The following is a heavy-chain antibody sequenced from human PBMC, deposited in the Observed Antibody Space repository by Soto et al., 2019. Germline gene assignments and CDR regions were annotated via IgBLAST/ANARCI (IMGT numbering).Heavy chain of an antibody. CDR2: IIPIFGTA. V-gene: IGHV1-69*06. D-gene: IGHD2-2*01. J-gene: IGHJ6*02. CDR3: ASPPPYCSSTSCYGVGGMDV. CDR1: GGTFSSYA. Sequence: SVKVSCKASGGTFSSYAISWGRQAPVQGLEWMGGIIPIFGTANYAQKFQGRVTITADKSTSTAYMELSSLRSEDTAVYYCASPPPYCSSTSCYGVGGMDVWGQGTTVTVSS.